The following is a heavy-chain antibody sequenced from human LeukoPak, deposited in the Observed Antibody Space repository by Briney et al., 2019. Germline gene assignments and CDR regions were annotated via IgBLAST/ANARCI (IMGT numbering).Heavy chain of an antibody. J-gene: IGHJ5*02. CDR3: ARGVCGGDCYSGIGFDP. Sequence: AASVKVSCKASGYTFTGYYMHWVRQAPGQGLEWMGWINPNSGGTNYAQKFQGRVTMTRDTSISTAYMELSRLRSDDTAVYYCARGVCGGDCYSGIGFDPWGQGTLVTVSS. V-gene: IGHV1-2*02. D-gene: IGHD2-21*01. CDR2: INPNSGGT. CDR1: GYTFTGYY.